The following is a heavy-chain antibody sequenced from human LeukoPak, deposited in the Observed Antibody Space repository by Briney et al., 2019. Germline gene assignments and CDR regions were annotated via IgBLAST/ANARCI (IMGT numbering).Heavy chain of an antibody. CDR2: ISWDGGSA. V-gene: IGHV3-43*01. J-gene: IGHJ6*03. D-gene: IGHD3-22*01. CDR1: GFTFDDYT. Sequence: QPGGSLRLSCAASGFTFDDYTMHWVRQAPGKGLEWVSLISWDGGSAYYADSAKGRFTISRDNSKNSLYLQMNSLRTEDTALYYCAKNSRRYYDSSGEYYYYYMDVWGKGTTVTVSS. CDR3: AKNSRRYYDSSGEYYYYYMDV.